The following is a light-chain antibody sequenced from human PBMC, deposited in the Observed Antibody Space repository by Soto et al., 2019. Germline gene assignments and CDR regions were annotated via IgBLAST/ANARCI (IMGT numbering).Light chain of an antibody. V-gene: IGLV2-14*01. CDR1: SSDVGADNY. CDR2: EVT. J-gene: IGLJ1*01. CDR3: SSYTTSNTPLYV. Sequence: QSVLTQPASVSGSPGQSITISCTGTSSDVGADNYVSWYQQHPGKAPKLIIYEVTNRPSGVSNRFSGSQSGNTASLTTSGLQAEDGADYFCSSYTTSNTPLYVFGTGTKVTVL.